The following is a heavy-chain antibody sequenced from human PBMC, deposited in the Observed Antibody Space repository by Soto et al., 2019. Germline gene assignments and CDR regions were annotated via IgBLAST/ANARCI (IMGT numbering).Heavy chain of an antibody. CDR2: IDPSDSYT. V-gene: IGHV5-10-1*01. J-gene: IGHJ6*02. CDR3: ARGPRRYGSGSYYNYYYGMDV. D-gene: IGHD3-10*01. CDR1: GYSFTSYW. Sequence: GESLKISCKGSGYSFTSYWISWVRQMPGKGLEWMGRIDPSDSYTNYSPSFQGHVTISADKSISTAYLQWSSLKASDTAMYYCARGPRRYGSGSYYNYYYGMDVWGQGTTVTVSS.